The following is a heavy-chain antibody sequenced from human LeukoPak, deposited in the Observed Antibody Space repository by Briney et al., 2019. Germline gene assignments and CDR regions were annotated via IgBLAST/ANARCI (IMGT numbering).Heavy chain of an antibody. CDR3: VKDRGSGSGSSIRYYYYYHMDV. J-gene: IGHJ6*02. V-gene: IGHV3-74*01. CDR1: GFTFSSYW. CDR2: INTDGSST. D-gene: IGHD3-10*01. Sequence: PGGSLRLSCAASGFTFSSYWMHWVRQAPGKGLVWVSRINTDGSSTSYADSVKGRFTISRDNAKNTLYLQMNSPRAEDTALYYCVKDRGSGSGSSIRYYYYYHMDVWGQGTTVTVSS.